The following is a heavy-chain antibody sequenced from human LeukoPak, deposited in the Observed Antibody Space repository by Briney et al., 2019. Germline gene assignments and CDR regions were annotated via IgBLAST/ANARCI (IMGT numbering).Heavy chain of an antibody. J-gene: IGHJ3*02. D-gene: IGHD3-22*01. CDR3: AKDQDTLIGAFDI. V-gene: IGHV3-30*02. CDR1: GFILSTYG. Sequence: GGSLRLSCAASGFILSTYGMHWVRQAPGKGLEWVAFIRYDASNTYYADSVKGRFTISRDNSQNTLYLQMNSLRPEDTAVYYCAKDQDTLIGAFDIWGQGTMVTVSS. CDR2: IRYDASNT.